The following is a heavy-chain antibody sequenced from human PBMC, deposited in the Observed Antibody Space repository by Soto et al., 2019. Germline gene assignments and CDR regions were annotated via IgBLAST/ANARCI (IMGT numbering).Heavy chain of an antibody. J-gene: IGHJ4*02. CDR2: IWYDGSNK. CDR3: AREGVGAAAGIRGALDY. V-gene: IGHV3-33*01. CDR1: GFTFSSYG. D-gene: IGHD6-13*01. Sequence: QVQLVESGGGVVQPGRSLRLSCAASGFTFSSYGMHWVRQAPGKGLEWVAVIWYDGSNKYYADSVKGRFTISRDKSKNTLYLQMNSLRAEDTAVYYCAREGVGAAAGIRGALDYWGQGTLVTVSS.